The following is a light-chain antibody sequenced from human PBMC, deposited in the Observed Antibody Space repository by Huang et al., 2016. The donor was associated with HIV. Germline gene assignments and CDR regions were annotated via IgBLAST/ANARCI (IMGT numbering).Light chain of an antibody. J-gene: IGKJ3*01. V-gene: IGKV3-20*01. CDR1: QSVSSHY. Sequence: EIVLTQSPGTLSLSPGERATISGRASQSVSSHYLAWYQQKPGQAPRRLIYGASSRATGIPDRFSGSGSGTDFTLTVNRLEPEDFAVYYCQQYGTSPFTFGPGTKVDIK. CDR3: QQYGTSPFT. CDR2: GAS.